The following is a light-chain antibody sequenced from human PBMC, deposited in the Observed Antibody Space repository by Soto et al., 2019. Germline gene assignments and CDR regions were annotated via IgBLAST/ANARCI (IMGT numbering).Light chain of an antibody. J-gene: IGKJ2*02. CDR2: AAS. CDR1: QSISTY. V-gene: IGKV1-39*01. CDR3: QQSYSTPRT. Sequence: DIQMTQSPSSLSASVGDRVTITCRASQSISTYLNWYQHKVGKAPKLLIYAASSLQRGVPSRFSGSGSGTDFTLTISSLQPEDCATYYCQQSYSTPRTFGQGTKLEIK.